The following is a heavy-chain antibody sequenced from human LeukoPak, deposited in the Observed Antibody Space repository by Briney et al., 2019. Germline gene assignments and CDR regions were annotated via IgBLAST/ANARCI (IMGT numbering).Heavy chain of an antibody. Sequence: PGGSLRLSCSASGFIFSPYAMHWVRQAPGKGLEYVSSIGSNGDSTYYADSVKDRFTISRDNSKNTVYLQMSSLRVEDTAVYYCVKDRWVDYWGQGTLVTVSS. V-gene: IGHV3-64D*09. CDR3: VKDRWVDY. J-gene: IGHJ4*02. CDR2: IGSNGDST. D-gene: IGHD4-23*01. CDR1: GFIFSPYA.